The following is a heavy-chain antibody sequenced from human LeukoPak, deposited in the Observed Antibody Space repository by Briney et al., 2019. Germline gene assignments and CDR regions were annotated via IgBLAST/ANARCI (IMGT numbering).Heavy chain of an antibody. Sequence: GASVKVSCKASGYTFTSYGISWVRQAPGQGLEWMGWISAYNGNTNYAQKLQGRVTMTTDTSTSTAYMELRSLRSDDTAVYYCAXXXXXXXXXXXLMEGYFDYWGQGTLVTVSS. V-gene: IGHV1-18*01. CDR3: AXXXXXXXXXXXLMEGYFDY. CDR1: GYTFTSYG. D-gene: IGHD2-8*01. CDR2: ISAYNGNT. J-gene: IGHJ4*02.